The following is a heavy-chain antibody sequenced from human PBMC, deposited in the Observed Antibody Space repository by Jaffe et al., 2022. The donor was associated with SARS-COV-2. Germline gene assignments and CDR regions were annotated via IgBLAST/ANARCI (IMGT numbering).Heavy chain of an antibody. D-gene: IGHD6-19*01. V-gene: IGHV1-69*02. CDR2: IIPILGIA. Sequence: QVQLVQSGAEVKKPGSSVKVSCKASGGTFSSYTISWVRQAPGQGLEWMGRIIPILGIANYAQKFQGRVTITADKSTSTAYMELSSLRSEDTAVYYCARSWLVQWGWFDPWGQGTLVTVSS. J-gene: IGHJ5*02. CDR1: GGTFSSYT. CDR3: ARSWLVQWGWFDP.